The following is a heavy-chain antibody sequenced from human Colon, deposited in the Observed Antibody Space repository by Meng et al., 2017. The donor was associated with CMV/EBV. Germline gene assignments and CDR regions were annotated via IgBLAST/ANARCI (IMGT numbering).Heavy chain of an antibody. J-gene: IGHJ4*02. CDR3: ATDYGDYYFDR. CDR1: GCSICSSTYY. Sequence: QVQLQGAGPGLVKASETLPRTCTGSGCSICSSTYYWGWIRQTPGKGLEWIGNIYYSGYTYYNPSLNSRLTISVDTSKNQYSLKLTSVTAADTAVYYCATDYGDYYFDRWGQGTLVTVSS. V-gene: IGHV4-39*07. D-gene: IGHD4-17*01. CDR2: IYYSGYT.